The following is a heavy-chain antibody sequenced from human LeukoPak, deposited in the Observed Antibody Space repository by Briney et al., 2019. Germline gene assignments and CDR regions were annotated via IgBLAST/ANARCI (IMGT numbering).Heavy chain of an antibody. D-gene: IGHD2-2*01. V-gene: IGHV1-18*01. Sequence: ASVKVSCKASGYTFTSYGISWVRQAPGQGLEWMGWISAYKGNTNYAQKLQGRVTMTTDTSTSTAYMELRSLRSDDTAVYYCARETLGYCSSTSCYRGPPRYNWFDPWGQGTLVTVSS. CDR2: ISAYKGNT. J-gene: IGHJ5*02. CDR3: ARETLGYCSSTSCYRGPPRYNWFDP. CDR1: GYTFTSYG.